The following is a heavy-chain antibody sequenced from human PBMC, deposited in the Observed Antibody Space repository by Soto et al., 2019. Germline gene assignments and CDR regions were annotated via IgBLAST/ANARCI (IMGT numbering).Heavy chain of an antibody. CDR1: GLTFDNCG. V-gene: IGHV3-9*01. CDR2: ISWDSGTI. D-gene: IGHD1-1*01. J-gene: IGHJ5*02. CDR3: VQGRYPTMATPLDH. Sequence: SLRLSCAASGLTFDNCGMHWVRQAPGKGLEWVSGISWDSGTIGYADSVKGRFTISRDDAKNSLYLQMNSLRREDTALYYCVQGRYPTMATPLDHWGQGTLVTVSS.